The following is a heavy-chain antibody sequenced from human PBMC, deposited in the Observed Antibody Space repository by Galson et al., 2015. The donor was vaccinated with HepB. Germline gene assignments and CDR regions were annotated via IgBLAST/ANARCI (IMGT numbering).Heavy chain of an antibody. J-gene: IGHJ3*02. CDR1: GFTFSNAW. CDR3: TTEHYVAVGFDI. CDR2: IKSKTDGGTT. Sequence: SLRLSCAASGFTFSNAWMSWVRQAPGKGLEWVGRIKSKTDGGTTDYAAPVKGRFTISRDDSKNTLYLQMNSLKTEDTAVYYCTTEHYVAVGFDIWGQGTMVTVSS. V-gene: IGHV3-15*01. D-gene: IGHD3-10*02.